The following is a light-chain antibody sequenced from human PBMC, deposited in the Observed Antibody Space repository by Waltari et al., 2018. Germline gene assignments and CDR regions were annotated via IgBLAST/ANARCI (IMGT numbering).Light chain of an antibody. CDR3: VLYMGSGIWV. CDR2: SPN. V-gene: IGLV8-61*01. Sequence: QTVVTQEPSFSVSPGGTVTLTCGSSSGSVSTSYYPSWYQQTPGQAPRTLIYSPNTRSSGVPDRFAGSILGNKAALTITGAQADDESDYYCVLYMGSGIWVFGGGTKLTVL. J-gene: IGLJ3*02. CDR1: SGSVSTSYY.